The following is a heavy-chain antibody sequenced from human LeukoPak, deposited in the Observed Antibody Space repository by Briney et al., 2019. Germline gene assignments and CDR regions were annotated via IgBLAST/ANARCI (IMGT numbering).Heavy chain of an antibody. J-gene: IGHJ5*02. CDR1: GYTFTSYG. CDR2: ISAYNGNT. D-gene: IGHD4-17*01. V-gene: IGHV1-18*01. Sequence: ASMKVSCKASGYTFTSYGISWVRQAPGQGLEWMGWISAYNGNTNYAQEFQGRVTLTTDTSTTTAYMELRSLRSDDTAVYYCARGPDYGDVNWFDPWGQGTLVTVSS. CDR3: ARGPDYGDVNWFDP.